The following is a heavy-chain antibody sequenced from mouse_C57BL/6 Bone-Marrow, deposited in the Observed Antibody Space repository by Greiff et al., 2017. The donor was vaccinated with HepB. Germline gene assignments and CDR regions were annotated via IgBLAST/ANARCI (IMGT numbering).Heavy chain of an antibody. CDR1: GYTFTSYC. J-gene: IGHJ3*01. D-gene: IGHD1-1*01. CDR2: IYPGNSDT. V-gene: IGHV1-5*01. CDR3: TVNYGSSYGFAY. Sequence: VQLQQSGTVLARPGASVKMSCKTSGYTFTSYCMHWVRQRPGQGLEWIAAIYPGNSDTNYNQKFKGKAKLTAVTSASTAYMELSSLTNEDSAVYYCTVNYGSSYGFAYWGQGTLVTVSA.